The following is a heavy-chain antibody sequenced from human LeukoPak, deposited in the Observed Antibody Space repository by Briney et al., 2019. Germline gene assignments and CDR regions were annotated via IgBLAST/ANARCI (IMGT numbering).Heavy chain of an antibody. CDR1: GGSFSDYS. V-gene: IGHV4-31*11. J-gene: IGHJ4*02. CDR2: IYYSGST. D-gene: IGHD2-2*02. CDR3: ARDDTLSGFDY. Sequence: SETLSLTCAVYGGSFSDYSWSWIRQHPGKGLEWIGYIYYSGSTYYNPSLKSRVTISVDTSKNQFSLKLSSVTAADTAVYYCARDDTLSGFDYWGQGTLVTVSS.